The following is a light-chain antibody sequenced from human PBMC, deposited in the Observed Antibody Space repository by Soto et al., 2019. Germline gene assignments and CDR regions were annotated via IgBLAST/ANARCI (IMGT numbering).Light chain of an antibody. V-gene: IGKV3D-15*01. CDR3: QQYDDWLRLT. J-gene: IGKJ4*01. CDR1: QSVNIY. Sequence: EIVMTQSPATLSVSPGERATLSCRASQSVNIYLAWYQQKPGQAPRLLIFGASYRATGIPARFSGSGSGTEFNLTLSSLQSEDFAVYFCQQYDDWLRLTVGGGTKVDTK. CDR2: GAS.